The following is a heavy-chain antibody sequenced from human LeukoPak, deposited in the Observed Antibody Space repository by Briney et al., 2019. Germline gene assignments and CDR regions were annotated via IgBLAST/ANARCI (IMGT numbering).Heavy chain of an antibody. CDR2: ISVSGGST. D-gene: IGHD3-3*01. CDR3: ARHRPRWSLDV. V-gene: IGHV3-23*01. J-gene: IGHJ6*02. CDR1: GFTFNNYA. Sequence: GGSLRLSCAASGFTFNNYAMSWVRQAPGKGLEWVSGISVSGGSTFYADSVKGRFTISRDNAKNSLFLQTNSLRAEDTAVYFCARHRPRWSLDVWGQGTTVTVSS.